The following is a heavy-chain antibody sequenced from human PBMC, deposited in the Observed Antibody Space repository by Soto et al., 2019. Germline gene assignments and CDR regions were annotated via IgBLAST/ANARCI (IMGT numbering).Heavy chain of an antibody. CDR3: ASEIHGGSCSGGSCYP. J-gene: IGHJ5*02. CDR2: ISSSGSSI. V-gene: IGHV3-48*01. D-gene: IGHD2-15*01. CDR1: GFNFSTYT. Sequence: EVQLVESGGRLVQPGGSLRLSCAASGFNFSTYTMNWVRQAPGKGLEWISYISSSGSSIYYADSVKGRFTISRDNAKNSLYLQMHSLRADDSAVYFCASEIHGGSCSGGSCYPWGQGTLVTVSS.